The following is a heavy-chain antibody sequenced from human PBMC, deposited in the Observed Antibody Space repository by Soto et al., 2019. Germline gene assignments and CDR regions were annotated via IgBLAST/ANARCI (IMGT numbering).Heavy chain of an antibody. CDR2: ISGSGGST. CDR1: GFTFSSYA. CDR3: ARARCKAGSCYLTVDGFDM. V-gene: IGHV3-23*01. J-gene: IGHJ3*02. Sequence: PGGSLRLSCAASGFTFSSYAMSWVRQAPGKGLEWVSAISGSGGSTYYADSVKGRVTMTTETSTSTAYMELRSLRSDDTAVYYCARARCKAGSCYLTVDGFDMWGQGTMVTVSS. D-gene: IGHD2-15*01.